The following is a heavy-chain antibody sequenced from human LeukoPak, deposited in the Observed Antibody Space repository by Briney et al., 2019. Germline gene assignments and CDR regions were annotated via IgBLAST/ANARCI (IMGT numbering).Heavy chain of an antibody. V-gene: IGHV3-30*02. D-gene: IGHD3-22*01. Sequence: PGGSLRLSCVASGFSFSTYGMHWVRQAPGKGLEWVAFIRHDGSSKYYADSVKGRFTISRDNSKNTLYLQMNSLRAEDTAVYYCARDLGYYYDSSGYSLPTPFDYWGQGTLVTVSS. CDR3: ARDLGYYYDSSGYSLPTPFDY. CDR1: GFSFSTYG. CDR2: IRHDGSSK. J-gene: IGHJ4*02.